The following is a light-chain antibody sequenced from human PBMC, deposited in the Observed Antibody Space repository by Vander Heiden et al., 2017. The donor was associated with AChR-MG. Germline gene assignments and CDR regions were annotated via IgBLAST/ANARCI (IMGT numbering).Light chain of an antibody. CDR1: DIGSKV. CDR2: DDS. V-gene: IGLV3-21*02. J-gene: IGLJ3*02. CDR3: QVWDSSINHVV. Sequence: SYVLTHAPSVSVAPGQTATVTCGGNDIGSKVVHWYQQKPGQAPVVVIYDDSDRPSGIPERFSGSNSGATATLTISRVEAGDEATYYCQVWDSSINHVVFGRGTRLTVL.